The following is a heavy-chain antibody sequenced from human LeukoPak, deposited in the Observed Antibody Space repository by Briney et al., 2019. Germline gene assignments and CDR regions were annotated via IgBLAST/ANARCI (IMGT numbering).Heavy chain of an antibody. J-gene: IGHJ5*02. CDR1: GGSISSYY. V-gene: IGHV4-59*01. CDR2: IYYSGST. D-gene: IGHD1-1*01. Sequence: PSETLSLTCTVSGGSISSYYWSWIRQPPRKGLEWIGYIYYSGSTNYNPSLKSRVTISVDTSKNQCSLKLSSVTAADTAVYYCAGVSRNDEWFYPWGQGTLVTVSS. CDR3: AGVSRNDEWFYP.